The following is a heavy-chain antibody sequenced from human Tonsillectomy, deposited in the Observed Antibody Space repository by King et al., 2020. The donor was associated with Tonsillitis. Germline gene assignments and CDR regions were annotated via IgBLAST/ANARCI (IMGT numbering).Heavy chain of an antibody. Sequence: QLQESGPGLVKPSQTLSLTCTVSGGSISSGDYYWSWIRQPPGKGLEWIRYIYYSGSTYYNPSLKSRVTISVDTSKNQFSLKLSSVTAADTAVYYCARERCSGGSCYSGYYYGMDVWGQGTTVTVSS. CDR1: GGSISSGDYY. V-gene: IGHV4-30-4*01. CDR2: IYYSGST. CDR3: ARERCSGGSCYSGYYYGMDV. D-gene: IGHD2-15*01. J-gene: IGHJ6*02.